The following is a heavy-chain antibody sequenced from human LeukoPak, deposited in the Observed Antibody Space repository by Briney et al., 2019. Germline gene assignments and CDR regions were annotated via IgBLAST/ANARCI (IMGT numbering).Heavy chain of an antibody. J-gene: IGHJ3*02. V-gene: IGHV5-51*01. CDR3: ARDFGHYENGAFDI. CDR1: GYSFTSYW. CDR2: VYPGDSDT. Sequence: GESLQISCKGSGYSFTSYWIGWVRQLPGKGLEWMGIVYPGDSDTRYSPSFQGQVTISADKSISTAYLQWSSLKASDTAMYYCARDFGHYENGAFDIWGQGTMVTVSS. D-gene: IGHD3-3*01.